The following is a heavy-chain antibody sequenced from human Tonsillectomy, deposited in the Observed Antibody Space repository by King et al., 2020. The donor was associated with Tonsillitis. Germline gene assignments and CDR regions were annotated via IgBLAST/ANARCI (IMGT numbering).Heavy chain of an antibody. V-gene: IGHV3-15*01. Sequence: VQLVESGGGLVKPGGSLRLSCTASGFTFRDAWLSWVRQAPGKGLEWVGRIRSRASGGTADYGAPVKGRFIISRDDSKDTLYLQMNSLKIEDTAVYYCSEGRTGAEDDWGRGTLVTVSS. CDR3: SEGRTGAEDD. J-gene: IGHJ4*02. CDR1: GFTFRDAW. CDR2: IRSRASGGTA. D-gene: IGHD1-14*01.